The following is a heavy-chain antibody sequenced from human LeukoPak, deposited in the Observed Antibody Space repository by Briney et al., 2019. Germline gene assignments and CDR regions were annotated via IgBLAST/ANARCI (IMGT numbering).Heavy chain of an antibody. V-gene: IGHV4-39*01. Sequence: SETLSLTCTVSGGSISSSSYYWGWIRQPPGKGLEWIGSIYYSGSTYYNPSLKSRVTISVDTSKNQSSLKLSSVTAADTAVYYCARGFGGEGATIASDYWGQGTLVTVSS. CDR1: GGSISSSSYY. J-gene: IGHJ4*02. CDR2: IYYSGST. CDR3: ARGFGGEGATIASDY. D-gene: IGHD1-26*01.